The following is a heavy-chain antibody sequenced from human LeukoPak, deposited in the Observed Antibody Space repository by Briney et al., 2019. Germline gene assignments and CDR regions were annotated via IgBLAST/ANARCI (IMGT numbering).Heavy chain of an antibody. J-gene: IGHJ4*02. V-gene: IGHV4-59*01. CDR1: GDSISSYS. CDR3: ARGQGSGSSWAFDY. Sequence: SETLSLTCSVPGDSISSYSWSWIRQPPGKGLEWIGYIHYSGSTTYNPSLKSRAIISIDPSKHQFSLSLSSVTAADTAVYYCARGQGSGSSWAFDYWGQGTLVTVSS. CDR2: IHYSGST. D-gene: IGHD1-26*01.